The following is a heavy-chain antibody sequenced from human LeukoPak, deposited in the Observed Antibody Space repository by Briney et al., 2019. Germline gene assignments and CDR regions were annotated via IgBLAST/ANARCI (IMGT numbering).Heavy chain of an antibody. J-gene: IGHJ4*02. CDR3: ARGSEWELLSCDY. CDR2: ISSSSSYI. D-gene: IGHD1-26*01. Sequence: GGSLRLSCAASGFTVSSNYMNWVRQAPGKGLEWVSSISSSSSYIYYADSVKGRFTISRDNAKNSLYLQMNSLRAEDMAVYYCARGSEWELLSCDYWGQGTLVTVSS. CDR1: GFTVSSNY. V-gene: IGHV3-21*06.